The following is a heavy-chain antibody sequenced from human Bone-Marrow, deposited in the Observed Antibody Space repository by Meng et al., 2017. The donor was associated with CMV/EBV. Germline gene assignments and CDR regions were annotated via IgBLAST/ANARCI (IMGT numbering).Heavy chain of an antibody. V-gene: IGHV3-15*01. D-gene: IGHD3-22*01. CDR1: FSNAW. CDR2: IKSKTDGGTT. CDR3: TTDGLDYDSSGYYWGFDY. Sequence: FSNAWMSWVRQAPGKGLEWVGRIKSKTDGGTTDYAAPMKGRFTISKDDSKNTLYLQMNSLKTEDTAVYYCTTDGLDYDSSGYYWGFDYWGQGTLVTVSS. J-gene: IGHJ4*02.